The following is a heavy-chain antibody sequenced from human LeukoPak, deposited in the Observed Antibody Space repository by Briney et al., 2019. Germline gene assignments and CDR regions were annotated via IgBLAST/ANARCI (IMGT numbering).Heavy chain of an antibody. CDR2: INHSGST. CDR3: ARGYYDSSGYYYFDY. V-gene: IGHV4-34*01. Sequence: PSETLSLXCAVYGGSFSGYYWSWIRQPPGKGLEWIGEINHSGSTNYNPSLKSRVTISVDTSKNQFSLKLSSVTAADTAVYYCARGYYDSSGYYYFDYRGQGTLVTVSS. J-gene: IGHJ4*02. CDR1: GGSFSGYY. D-gene: IGHD3-22*01.